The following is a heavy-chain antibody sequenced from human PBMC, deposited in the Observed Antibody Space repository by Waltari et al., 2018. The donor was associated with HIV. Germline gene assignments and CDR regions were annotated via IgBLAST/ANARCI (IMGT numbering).Heavy chain of an antibody. CDR1: GYRFTTYW. Sequence: EVQLVQSGAEVKKPGESLKISCKGSGYRFTTYWLGWVRQMPGKGLEWMGIIYPVDSDTRYSPSFHGQVTISADKSISTAYLQWSSLKASDTAMYYCARRSGGPTRNLDYWGQGTLVIVSS. CDR2: IYPVDSDT. V-gene: IGHV5-51*03. J-gene: IGHJ4*02. CDR3: ARRSGGPTRNLDY. D-gene: IGHD6-19*01.